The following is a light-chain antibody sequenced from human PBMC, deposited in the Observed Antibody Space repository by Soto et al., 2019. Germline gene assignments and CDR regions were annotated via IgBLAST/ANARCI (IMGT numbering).Light chain of an antibody. Sequence: EIVLTQSPATLSLSPGERATLSCRASQSVSSSLAWFQQKPGQAPRLLIYDTSNRATGIPARFSGSGSGPDFTLTISSLESEDFAVYYCQQRSNWPYTFGQGTKLEIK. V-gene: IGKV3-11*01. CDR1: QSVSSS. CDR3: QQRSNWPYT. J-gene: IGKJ2*01. CDR2: DTS.